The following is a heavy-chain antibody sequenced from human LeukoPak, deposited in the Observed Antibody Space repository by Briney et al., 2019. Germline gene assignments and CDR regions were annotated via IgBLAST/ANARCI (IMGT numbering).Heavy chain of an antibody. V-gene: IGHV1-18*04. CDR3: ARDRDRMVQGVTALFDY. D-gene: IGHD3-10*01. CDR1: GYTFTTYG. J-gene: IGHJ4*02. CDR2: ISGSNGNT. Sequence: ASVKVSCKTSGYTFTTYGVSWVRQAPGQGLEWMGWISGSNGNTKYAQKVQGRVTMTTDTSTTTAYMEVRSLRSDDTAVYYCARDRDRMVQGVTALFDYWGQGTLVTVSS.